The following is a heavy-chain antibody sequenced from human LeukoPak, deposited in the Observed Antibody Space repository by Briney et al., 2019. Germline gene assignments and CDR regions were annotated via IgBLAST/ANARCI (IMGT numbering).Heavy chain of an antibody. CDR1: GGSISSGGYY. J-gene: IGHJ4*02. Sequence: SQTLSLTCTVSGGSISSGGYYWSWIRQHPGKGLEWIRYIYYSGSTYYNPSLKSRVTISVDTSKNQFSLKLSSVTAADTAVYYCASRVGQVMAQFDYWGQGTLVTVSS. V-gene: IGHV4-31*03. D-gene: IGHD3-16*01. CDR2: IYYSGST. CDR3: ASRVGQVMAQFDY.